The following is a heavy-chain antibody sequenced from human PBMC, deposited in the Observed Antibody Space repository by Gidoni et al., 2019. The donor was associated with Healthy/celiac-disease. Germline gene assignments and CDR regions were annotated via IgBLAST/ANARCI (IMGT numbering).Heavy chain of an antibody. CDR2: ISSSSSYI. CDR3: ARDRAQYSSSGTDSDY. Sequence: EVQLVESGGGLVKPGGSLRLSCAASGFTFSSYSMNWVRQAPGKGLEWVSSISSSSSYIYYADSVKGRFTISRDNAKNSLYLQMNSLRAEDTAVYYCARDRAQYSSSGTDSDYWGQGTLVTVSS. D-gene: IGHD6-13*01. J-gene: IGHJ4*02. CDR1: GFTFSSYS. V-gene: IGHV3-21*01.